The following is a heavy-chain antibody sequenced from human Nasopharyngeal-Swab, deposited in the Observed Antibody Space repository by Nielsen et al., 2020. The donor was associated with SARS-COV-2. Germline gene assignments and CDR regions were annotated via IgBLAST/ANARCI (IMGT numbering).Heavy chain of an antibody. CDR1: GFIFDDYA. Sequence: GESLKISCAASGFIFDDYAMHWVRQAPGKGLEWVSSISSSSSYIYYADSVKGRFTISRDNAKNSLYLQMNSLRAEDTAVYYCARDQSGWGQGTLVTVSS. V-gene: IGHV3-21*01. D-gene: IGHD3-10*01. J-gene: IGHJ4*02. CDR2: ISSSSSYI. CDR3: ARDQSG.